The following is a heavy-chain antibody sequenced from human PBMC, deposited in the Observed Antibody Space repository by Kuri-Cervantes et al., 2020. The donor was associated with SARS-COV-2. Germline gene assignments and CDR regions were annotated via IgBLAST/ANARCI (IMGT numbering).Heavy chain of an antibody. D-gene: IGHD1-26*01. CDR2: ISGSGGST. CDR3: AKEYSGSWGYGY. V-gene: IGHV3-23*01. CDR1: GFTFSSYA. J-gene: IGHJ4*02. Sequence: GESLKISCAASGFTFSSYAMSWVRQAPGKGLEWVSAISGSGGSTYYADSVKGRFTISRDNSKNTLYLQMNSLRAEDTAVYYCAKEYSGSWGYGYWGQGTLVTVSS.